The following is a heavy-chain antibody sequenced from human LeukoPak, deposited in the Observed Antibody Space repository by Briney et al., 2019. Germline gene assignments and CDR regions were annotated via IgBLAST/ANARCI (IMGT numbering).Heavy chain of an antibody. CDR3: ARPCFGYSSGWYDY. D-gene: IGHD6-19*01. Sequence: GGSLRLSCAASGFTFSSYAMHWVRQAPGKGLEWVAVISYDGSNKYYADSVKGRFTISRDNSKNTLYLQMNSLRAEDTAVYYCARPCFGYSSGWYDYWGQGTLVTVSS. CDR1: GFTFSSYA. CDR2: ISYDGSNK. J-gene: IGHJ4*02. V-gene: IGHV3-30-3*01.